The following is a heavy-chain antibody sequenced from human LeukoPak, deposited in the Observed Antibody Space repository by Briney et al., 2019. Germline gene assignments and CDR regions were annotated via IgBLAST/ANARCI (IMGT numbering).Heavy chain of an antibody. J-gene: IGHJ4*02. D-gene: IGHD3-10*01. CDR3: ARDVGEYQILGFDY. CDR1: RFIFGTYW. CDR2: INSDGSRT. V-gene: IGHV3-74*01. Sequence: PGGSLRLSCAASRFIFGTYWMHWVRQAPGKGLVWVSRINSDGSRTNYADSVKGRFTISRDNAKNTLYLQMNSLRAEDTAIYYCARDVGEYQILGFDYWGQGTLVTVSS.